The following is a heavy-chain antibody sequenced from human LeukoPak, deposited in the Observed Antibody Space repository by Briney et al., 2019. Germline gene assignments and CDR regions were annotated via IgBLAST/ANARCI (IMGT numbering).Heavy chain of an antibody. CDR3: AREAQYCSGGRCYGGYFQH. J-gene: IGHJ1*01. CDR1: GGSFGGYY. D-gene: IGHD2-15*01. CDR2: INHSEAT. V-gene: IGHV4-34*01. Sequence: SETLSLTCAVYGGSFGGYYWSWIRQPPGKGLEWIGEINHSEATDYNPSFKSRVTISVDTSKNQFSLKLSSVTAADTAVYYCAREAQYCSGGRCYGGYFQHWGQGTLVTVSS.